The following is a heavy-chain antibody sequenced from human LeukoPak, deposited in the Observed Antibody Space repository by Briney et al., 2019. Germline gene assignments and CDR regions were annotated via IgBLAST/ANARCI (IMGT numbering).Heavy chain of an antibody. CDR2: INWNSDSR. D-gene: IGHD2-15*01. V-gene: IGHV3-9*01. Sequence: GGSLRLSCAASGFTFDDYAMHWVRQAPGKGLEWVSGINWNSDSRGYADSVKGRFTISRDNAKNSLYLQMNSLRAEDTALYYCAKTSGGNYWGQGTLVTVSS. CDR3: AKTSGGNY. CDR1: GFTFDDYA. J-gene: IGHJ4*02.